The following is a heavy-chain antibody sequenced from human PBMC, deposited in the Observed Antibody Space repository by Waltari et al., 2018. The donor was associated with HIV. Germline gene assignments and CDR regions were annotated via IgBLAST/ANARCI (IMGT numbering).Heavy chain of an antibody. CDR1: GFSLNDYD. CDR3: VRAAWEMTTVTTGGALEI. CDR2: ISFDGNNR. J-gene: IGHJ6*02. V-gene: IGHV3-33*01. Sequence: QVHLVASGGGAVQPGRSLRLSCTASGFSLNDYDMHWVRQAPGKGLEWVAVISFDGNNRYYGDSIKGRFIVSRDTSKNTLYLQMSRLRVEDMGVYYCVRAAWEMTTVTTGGALEIWGRGTTVIVS. D-gene: IGHD4-17*01.